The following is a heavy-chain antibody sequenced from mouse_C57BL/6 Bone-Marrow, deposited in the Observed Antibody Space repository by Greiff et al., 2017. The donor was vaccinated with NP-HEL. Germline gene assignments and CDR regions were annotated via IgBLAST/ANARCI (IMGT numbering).Heavy chain of an antibody. V-gene: IGHV14-4*01. J-gene: IGHJ4*01. D-gene: IGHD2-12*01. CDR1: GFNIKDDY. Sequence: EVQLQESGAELVRPGASVKLSCTASGFNIKDDYMHWVKQRPEQGLEWIGWIDPDNGDPEYASKFQGKATITADTSSNTAYLQLSSLTSEDTAVYYCTLYDWGEDYWGQGTSVTVSS. CDR2: IDPDNGDP. CDR3: TLYDWGEDY.